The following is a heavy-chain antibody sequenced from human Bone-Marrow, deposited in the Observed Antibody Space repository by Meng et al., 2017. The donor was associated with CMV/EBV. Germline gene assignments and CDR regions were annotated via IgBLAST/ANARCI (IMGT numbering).Heavy chain of an antibody. CDR2: ILYDESNK. CDR3: AKDRWPIRH. Sequence: GESLKISCAASGFTFRSYGMHWVRQAPGKGLEWVAFILYDESNKYYGDSVKGRFTIFRDNAYNTLFLQMDSLRAEDTAVYYCAKDRWPIRHWGQGTLGTFSS. D-gene: IGHD3-3*02. J-gene: IGHJ4*02. V-gene: IGHV3-30*02. CDR1: GFTFRSYG.